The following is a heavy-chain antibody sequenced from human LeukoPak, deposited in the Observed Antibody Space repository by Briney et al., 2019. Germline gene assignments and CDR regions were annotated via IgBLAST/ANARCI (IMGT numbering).Heavy chain of an antibody. CDR1: GGTFSSYA. CDR3: ARTAPSIAARYSREAFDI. Sequence: GASVKVSCKASGGTFSSYAISWVRQAPGQGLEWMGIINPSGGSTSYAQKFQGRVTMTRDTSTSTVYMELSSLRSEDTAVYYCARTAPSIAARYSREAFDIWGQGTMVTVSS. D-gene: IGHD6-6*01. CDR2: INPSGGST. V-gene: IGHV1-46*01. J-gene: IGHJ3*02.